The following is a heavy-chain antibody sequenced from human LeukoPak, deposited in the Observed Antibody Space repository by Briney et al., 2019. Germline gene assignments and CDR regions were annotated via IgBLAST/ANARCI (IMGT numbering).Heavy chain of an antibody. CDR3: ARWEGTSYYDSSGFMVY. J-gene: IGHJ4*02. CDR2: INPSGGST. V-gene: IGHV1-46*01. CDR1: GYTFTSYY. D-gene: IGHD3-22*01. Sequence: ASVTVSCKASGYTFTSYYMHWVRQAPGQGLEWMGIINPSGGSTSYAQKFQGRVTMTRDTSINTAYMELSSLRSEDTAVYYCARWEGTSYYDSSGFMVYWGQGTLVTVSS.